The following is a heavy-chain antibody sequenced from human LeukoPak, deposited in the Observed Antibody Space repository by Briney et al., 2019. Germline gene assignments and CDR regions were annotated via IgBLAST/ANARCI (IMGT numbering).Heavy chain of an antibody. V-gene: IGHV4-30-2*01. CDR1: GGSISSGGYS. Sequence: SQTLSLTCAVSGGSISSGGYSWSWVRQPPGKGLEWIEYIYQSGRTYYNPSLKSRVTISVDRSKNQFSLQLSSVTAADTAVYYCASGYCSSTSCYRADYWGQGTLGTVS. D-gene: IGHD2-2*02. CDR3: ASGYCSSTSCYRADY. J-gene: IGHJ4*02. CDR2: IYQSGRT.